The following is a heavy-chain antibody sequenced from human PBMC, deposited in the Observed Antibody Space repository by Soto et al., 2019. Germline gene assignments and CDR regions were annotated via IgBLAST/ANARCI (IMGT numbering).Heavy chain of an antibody. CDR3: ARESVIAARSDGFDY. J-gene: IGHJ4*02. CDR2: INQSGST. D-gene: IGHD6-6*01. CDR1: GGYFSVYY. Sequence: PSETLSLSCAVYGGYFSVYYWNWIRQPPGKGLEWIGEINQSGSTRYNPSLKSRVSISIDTSKNQFSLKLSSVTAADTAVYYCARESVIAARSDGFDYWGQGTLVTVSS. V-gene: IGHV4-34*01.